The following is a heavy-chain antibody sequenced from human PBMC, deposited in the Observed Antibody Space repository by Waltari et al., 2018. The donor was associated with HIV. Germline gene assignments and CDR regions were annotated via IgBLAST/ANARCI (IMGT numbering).Heavy chain of an antibody. CDR3: ARGGLAISPAGTRLYTGMDV. J-gene: IGHJ6*02. D-gene: IGHD6-13*01. V-gene: IGHV3-30*02. CDR2: IYYDGNNK. CDR1: GFPSRNYL. Sequence: QVHLVESGGGVVQPGGSLKFSCPGSGFPSRNYLMHWVRQAPGKGLDCVTFIYYDGNNKNYADSVKGRFTISRDNSKKTVYLQMNSLRHEDTALYYCARGGLAISPAGTRLYTGMDVWGQGTTVTVSS.